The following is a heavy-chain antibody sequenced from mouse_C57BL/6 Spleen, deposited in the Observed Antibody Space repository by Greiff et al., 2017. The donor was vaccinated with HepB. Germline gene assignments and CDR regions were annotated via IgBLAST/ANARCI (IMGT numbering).Heavy chain of an antibody. Sequence: VQLQQSGAELVRPGASVTLSCKASGYTFTDYEMHWVKQTPVHGLEWIGAIDPETGGTAYNQKFKGKAILTADKSSSTAYMELRSLTSEDSAVYYCTRYGNYVGYYFDYWGQGTTLTVSS. CDR1: GYTFTDYE. D-gene: IGHD2-1*01. J-gene: IGHJ2*01. V-gene: IGHV1-15*01. CDR3: TRYGNYVGYYFDY. CDR2: IDPETGGT.